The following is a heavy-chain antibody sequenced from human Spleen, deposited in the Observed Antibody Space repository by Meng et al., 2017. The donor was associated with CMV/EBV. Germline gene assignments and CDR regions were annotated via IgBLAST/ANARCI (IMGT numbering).Heavy chain of an antibody. CDR2: IGHSGFT. D-gene: IGHD6-19*01. CDR3: VRSSAWVRTGFDP. Sequence: QPQLQGWGPGLVRPSEALSLPCSVSGGSISTSGYYWGWIRQPPGKGLEWIGSIGHSGFTYYTPSLKSRVTVSIDTSRNQFSLWLTSVTAADTAVYYCVRSSAWVRTGFDPWGQGTLVTVSS. V-gene: IGHV4-39*01. CDR1: GGSISTSGYY. J-gene: IGHJ5*02.